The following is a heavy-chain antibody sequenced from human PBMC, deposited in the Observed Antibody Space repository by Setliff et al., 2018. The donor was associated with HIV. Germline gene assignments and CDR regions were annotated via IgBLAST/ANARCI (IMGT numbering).Heavy chain of an antibody. Sequence: GESLKISCATSGFTFGSYSMSWVRQAPGKGPEWVSSIRATGTIADYTDSVKGRFTISRDNSKNTVHLDMNTLRADDTAVYYCAKGGTFFQHWGQGTLVTVSS. CDR2: IRATGTIA. CDR3: AKGGTFFQH. V-gene: IGHV3-23*01. CDR1: GFTFGSYS. J-gene: IGHJ1*01. D-gene: IGHD3-16*01.